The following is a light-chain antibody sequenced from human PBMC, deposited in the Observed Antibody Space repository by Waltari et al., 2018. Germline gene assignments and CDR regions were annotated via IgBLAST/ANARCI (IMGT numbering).Light chain of an antibody. CDR2: GAS. CDR3: RQYNNWPPWT. CDR1: QSARNN. V-gene: IGKV3-15*01. J-gene: IGKJ1*01. Sequence: EIVMTQSPATLSVSPGERATLPCRASQSARNNLVWYQQKPGQAPRLLIYGASSRVTGTPARFSGSVSGTEFTLTISSLQSEDFAVYYCRQYNNWPPWTFGHGTTVEIK.